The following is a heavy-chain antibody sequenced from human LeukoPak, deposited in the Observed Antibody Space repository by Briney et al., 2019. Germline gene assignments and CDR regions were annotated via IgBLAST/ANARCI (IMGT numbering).Heavy chain of an antibody. V-gene: IGHV3-23*01. Sequence: GGSLRLSCAASGFTFSSYAMSWVRQAPGKGLEWVSAISGSGGSTYCADSVKGRFTISRDNSKNTLYLQMNSLRAEDTAVYYCAKGWVGYYDFWSGYYPFDYWGQGTLVTVSS. CDR3: AKGWVGYYDFWSGYYPFDY. D-gene: IGHD3-3*01. CDR2: ISGSGGST. CDR1: GFTFSSYA. J-gene: IGHJ4*02.